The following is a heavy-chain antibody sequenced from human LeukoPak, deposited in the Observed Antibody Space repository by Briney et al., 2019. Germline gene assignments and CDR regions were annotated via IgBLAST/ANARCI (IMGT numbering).Heavy chain of an antibody. CDR3: ARGVVPAAIGYFGY. V-gene: IGHV1-69*05. J-gene: IGHJ4*02. CDR1: GGTFSSYA. Sequence: SVKVSCKASGGTFSSYAISWVRQAPGQGLEWMGGIIPIFGTANYAQKFQGRVTITTDESTSTAYMELSSLRSEDTAVYYCARGVVPAAIGYFGYWGQGTLVTVSS. D-gene: IGHD2-2*01. CDR2: IIPIFGTA.